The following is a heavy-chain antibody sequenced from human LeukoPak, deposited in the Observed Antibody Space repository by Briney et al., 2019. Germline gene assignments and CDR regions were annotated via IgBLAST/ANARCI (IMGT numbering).Heavy chain of an antibody. V-gene: IGHV4-39*01. CDR1: GGSISSSSYY. CDR2: IYYSGST. D-gene: IGHD6-19*01. J-gene: IGHJ5*02. CDR3: ARHVTAVAYNWFDP. Sequence: SETLSLTCTVSGGSISSSSYYWGWIRQPPGKGLEWIGSIYYSGSTYYNPSLKSRVTISVDTSKNQFSLKLSSVTAADTAVYYCARHVTAVAYNWFDPRGQGTLVTVSS.